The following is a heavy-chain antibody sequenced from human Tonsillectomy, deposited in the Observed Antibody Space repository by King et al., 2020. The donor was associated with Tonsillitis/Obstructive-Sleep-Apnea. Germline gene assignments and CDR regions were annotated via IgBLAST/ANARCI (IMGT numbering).Heavy chain of an antibody. CDR1: GGSISSSSYY. CDR2: IYYSGST. V-gene: IGHV4-39*01. D-gene: IGHD6-13*01. CDR3: ARYIAAAGTFDY. J-gene: IGHJ4*02. Sequence: QLQESGPGLVKPSETLSLTCTVSGGSISSSSYYWGWISQPPAKGLVWIGSIYYSGSTYYNPSLNSRVTISLDTSKNQFSLKLSSLTAADTAVYYCARYIAAAGTFDYWGQGTLVTVSS.